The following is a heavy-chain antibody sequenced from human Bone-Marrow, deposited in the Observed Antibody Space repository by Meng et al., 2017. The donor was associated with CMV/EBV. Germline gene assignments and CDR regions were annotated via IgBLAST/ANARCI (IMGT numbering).Heavy chain of an antibody. CDR3: ARGVDAAKVGNY. J-gene: IGHJ4*02. Sequence: GSLRLSCDVYGGSLSNYYWSWIRQPPGKGLEWIGEVHPSGSTNYNPSLKNRVTISVDTPQNQFSLNLTSVTAADTAVYYCARGVDAAKVGNYWGQGTLVTVYS. D-gene: IGHD5-18*01. CDR1: GGSLSNYY. CDR2: VHPSGST. V-gene: IGHV4-34*01.